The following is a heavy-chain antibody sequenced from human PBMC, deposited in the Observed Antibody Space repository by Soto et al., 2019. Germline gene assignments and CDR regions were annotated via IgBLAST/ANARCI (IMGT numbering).Heavy chain of an antibody. CDR1: GYTFTSYG. CDR3: ARTEIWGCSSTSCSVDAFDI. V-gene: IGHV1-18*01. D-gene: IGHD2-2*01. CDR2: ISAYNGNT. Sequence: GASVKVSCKASGYTFTSYGISWVRQAPGQGLEWMGWISAYNGNTNYAQKLQGRVTMTTDTSTSTAYMELRSLRSDDTAVYYCARTEIWGCSSTSCSVDAFDIWGQGTMVTVSS. J-gene: IGHJ3*02.